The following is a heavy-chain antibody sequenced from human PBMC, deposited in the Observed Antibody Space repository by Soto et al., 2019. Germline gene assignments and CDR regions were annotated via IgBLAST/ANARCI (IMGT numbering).Heavy chain of an antibody. CDR2: ISYDGSNK. V-gene: IGHV3-30-3*01. CDR3: ARDRVSAMAPYYYYYGMDV. CDR1: GFTFSSYA. Sequence: QVQLVESGGGVVQPGRSLRLSCAASGFTFSSYAMHWVRQAPGKGLEWVAVISYDGSNKYYADSVKGRFTISRDNSKNTLYLQMNSLRAEDTAVYYCARDRVSAMAPYYYYYGMDVCGQGTTVTVSS. J-gene: IGHJ6*02. D-gene: IGHD5-18*01.